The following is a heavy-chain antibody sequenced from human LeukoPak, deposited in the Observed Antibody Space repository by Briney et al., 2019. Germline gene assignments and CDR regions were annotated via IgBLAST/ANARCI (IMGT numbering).Heavy chain of an antibody. D-gene: IGHD3-22*01. V-gene: IGHV3-33*01. Sequence: GRSLRLSCAASGFTFSSYGMHWVRQAPGKGLEWVAVIWYDGSNKYYADSVKGRFTISRDNSKNTLYLQMNSLRAEDTAVYYCARDRPRAYYYDSSGYNDAFDIWGQGTMVTVSS. CDR3: ARDRPRAYYYDSSGYNDAFDI. CDR1: GFTFSSYG. J-gene: IGHJ3*02. CDR2: IWYDGSNK.